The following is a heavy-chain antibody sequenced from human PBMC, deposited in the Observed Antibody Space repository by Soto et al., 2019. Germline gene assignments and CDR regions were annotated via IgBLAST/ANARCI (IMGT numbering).Heavy chain of an antibody. CDR1: GGSVSRVSYY. J-gene: IGHJ4*02. CDR3: AASISIFGVVPF. V-gene: IGHV4-61*01. CDR2: VYYSGST. Sequence: SETLSLTCNVSGGSVSRVSYYWSWIRQSPGKGLEWIGYVYYSGSTNYNPSLKSRVTISVDTSKNQFSLKLRSVTAADTAVYYCAASISIFGVVPFWGQGTLVTVS. D-gene: IGHD3-3*01.